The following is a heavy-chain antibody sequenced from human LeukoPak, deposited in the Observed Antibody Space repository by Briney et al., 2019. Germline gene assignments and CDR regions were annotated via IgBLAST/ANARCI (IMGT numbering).Heavy chain of an antibody. D-gene: IGHD3-3*01. CDR2: INHSGST. Sequence: PSETLSLTCAVYGGSFSGYYWSWIRQPPGKGLEWIGEINHSGSTNYNPSLKSRVTISVDTSKNQFSLKLSSVTAADTAVYYCARGRVVRYYYGMDVWGQGTTVTVSS. J-gene: IGHJ6*02. CDR1: GGSFSGYY. CDR3: ARGRVVRYYYGMDV. V-gene: IGHV4-34*01.